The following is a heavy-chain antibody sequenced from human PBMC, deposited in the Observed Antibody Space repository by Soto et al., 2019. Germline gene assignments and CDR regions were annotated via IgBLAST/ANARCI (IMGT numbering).Heavy chain of an antibody. CDR1: GYSFARYL. V-gene: IGHV5-51*01. Sequence: ESLNLSCKGSGYSFARYLIGWVRQMPGKGLEWMGIIYPGDSDTRYSPSFQGQVTISADKSISTAYLQWSSLKASDTAMYYCARIGYCSGGSCNWFDPWGQGTLVTVSS. D-gene: IGHD2-15*01. J-gene: IGHJ5*02. CDR3: ARIGYCSGGSCNWFDP. CDR2: IYPGDSDT.